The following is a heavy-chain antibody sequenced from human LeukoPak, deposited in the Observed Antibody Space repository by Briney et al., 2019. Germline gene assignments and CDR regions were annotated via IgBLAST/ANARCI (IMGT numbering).Heavy chain of an antibody. V-gene: IGHV4-59*01. J-gene: IGHJ4*02. CDR3: ARVSSSSWYLIDY. CDR1: GVSISSYY. Sequence: SETLSLTCTVSGVSISSYYWSWIRQPPGKGLEWIGYIYYSGSTNYNPSLKSRVTISVDTSKNQFSLKLSSVTAADTAVYYCARVSSSSWYLIDYWGQGTLVTVSS. CDR2: IYYSGST. D-gene: IGHD6-13*01.